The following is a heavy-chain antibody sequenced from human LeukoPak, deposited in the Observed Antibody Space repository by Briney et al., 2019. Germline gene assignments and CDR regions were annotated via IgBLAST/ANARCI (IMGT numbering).Heavy chain of an antibody. V-gene: IGHV3-7*01. Sequence: GGSLRLSCAASGFTFSSYWMSWVRQAPGKGLEWVANIKQDGSEKYYVDSVKGRFTISRDNAKNSLYLQMNSLRAEDTAMYYCARELTSDYYYYYGMDVWGQGTTVTVSS. CDR3: ARELTSDYYYYYGMDV. CDR1: GFTFSSYW. CDR2: IKQDGSEK. J-gene: IGHJ6*02.